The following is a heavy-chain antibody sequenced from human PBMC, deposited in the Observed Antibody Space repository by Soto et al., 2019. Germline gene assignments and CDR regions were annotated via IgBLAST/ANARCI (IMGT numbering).Heavy chain of an antibody. J-gene: IGHJ5*02. CDR1: GDSVSSNSAA. Sequence: SQTLSLTCVISGDSVSSNSAAWNWIRQSPSRGLEWLGRTYYRSKWYNDYAVSVKSRITINPDASKNQFSLQLNSVTPEDTAVYYCARVLRRAAAGPYNWFDPWGQGTLVTVSS. D-gene: IGHD6-13*01. CDR3: ARVLRRAAAGPYNWFDP. V-gene: IGHV6-1*01. CDR2: TYYRSKWYN.